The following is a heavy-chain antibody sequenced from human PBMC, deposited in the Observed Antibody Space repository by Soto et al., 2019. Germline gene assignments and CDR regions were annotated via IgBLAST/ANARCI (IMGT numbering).Heavy chain of an antibody. CDR2: IAYSGDT. CDR1: GGSIISADSY. CDR3: ARDFERSAIGP. Sequence: NPSETLSLTCAVSGGSIISADSYWFWIRKHPGKGLERIGYIAYSGDTYSNPSLRSRVTISADTSENKFSLTLKSVTAADTAVYFCARDFERSAIGPWGQGTSVTVSS. V-gene: IGHV4-31*11. J-gene: IGHJ5*02. D-gene: IGHD3-9*01.